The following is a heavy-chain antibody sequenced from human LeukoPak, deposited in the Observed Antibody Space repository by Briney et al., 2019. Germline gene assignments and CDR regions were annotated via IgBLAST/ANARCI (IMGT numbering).Heavy chain of an antibody. Sequence: GGSLRLSCAASGFTFSSYAMSWVRQAPGKGLECVSAISGSDGSTYYADSVKGRFTISRDNSKNTLYLQMNSLRAEDTAVYYCAKNYDSSGYYPGPFGYWGQGTLVTVSS. V-gene: IGHV3-23*01. D-gene: IGHD3-22*01. CDR1: GFTFSSYA. J-gene: IGHJ4*02. CDR3: AKNYDSSGYYPGPFGY. CDR2: ISGSDGST.